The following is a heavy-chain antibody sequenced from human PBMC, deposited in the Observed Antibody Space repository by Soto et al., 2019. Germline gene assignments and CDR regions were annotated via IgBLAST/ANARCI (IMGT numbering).Heavy chain of an antibody. V-gene: IGHV4-59*01. D-gene: IGHD4-17*01. J-gene: IGHJ4*02. CDR1: GGSISSYY. CDR2: IYYSGST. CDR3: ARGTYGDYAGWYFDY. Sequence: SETLSLTCTVSGGSISSYYWSWIRQPPGKGLEWIGYIYYSGSTNYNPSLKSRVTISVDTSKNQFSLKLSSVTAADTAVYYCARGTYGDYAGWYFDYWGQGTLVTVSS.